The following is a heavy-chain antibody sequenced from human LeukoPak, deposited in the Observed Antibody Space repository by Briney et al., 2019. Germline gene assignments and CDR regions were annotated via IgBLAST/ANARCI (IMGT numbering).Heavy chain of an antibody. CDR2: ISSSSIYI. Sequence: GGSLRLSCAASGFTFSSYSMNWVRQAPGKGLEWVSSISSSSIYIYYADSVKGRFTISRDNAKNSLYLQMNSLRAEDTAVYYCARGRDCSSTSCYLVDYWGQGTLVTVSS. CDR3: ARGRDCSSTSCYLVDY. V-gene: IGHV3-21*01. CDR1: GFTFSSYS. D-gene: IGHD2-2*01. J-gene: IGHJ4*02.